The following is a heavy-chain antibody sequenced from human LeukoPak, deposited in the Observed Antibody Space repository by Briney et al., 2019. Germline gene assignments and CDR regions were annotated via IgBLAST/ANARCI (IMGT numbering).Heavy chain of an antibody. D-gene: IGHD3-22*01. V-gene: IGHV3-15*01. CDR3: AKSLRGSSGYYYFDS. CDR1: EFTFPMYW. Sequence: GGSLRLSCAASEFTFPMYWMSWVRQAPGKGLEWLGLIKRKTEGATTDYSAPVKGRFTISRDDSENTLYLQMSSLRAEDTALYYCAKSLRGSSGYYYFDSWGQGTLVTVSS. CDR2: IKRKTEGATT. J-gene: IGHJ4*02.